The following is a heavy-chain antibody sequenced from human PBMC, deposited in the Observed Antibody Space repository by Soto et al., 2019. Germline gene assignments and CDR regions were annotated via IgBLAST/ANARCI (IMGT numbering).Heavy chain of an antibody. CDR3: ARAPTGTTLDY. V-gene: IGHV1-2*02. J-gene: IGHJ4*02. CDR1: GYSFTGYY. Sequence: ASVKVSCKASGYSFTGYYMHWVRQAPGQGLEWMGWINPNSGGTNYAQKFQGRVTMTRDTSISTAYMELSSLRSDDTAVYYCARAPTGTTLDYWGQGTLVTVSS. D-gene: IGHD1-7*01. CDR2: INPNSGGT.